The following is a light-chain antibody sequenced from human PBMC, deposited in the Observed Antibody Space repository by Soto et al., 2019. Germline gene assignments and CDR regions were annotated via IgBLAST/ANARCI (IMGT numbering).Light chain of an antibody. CDR1: QSISIW. J-gene: IGKJ1*01. V-gene: IGKV1-5*03. Sequence: IHMTQSPSTLSASVGDRVTITCRAIQSISIWLAWYQQKPGKAPNLLIYKTSSLETGVPSRFSGSGSGTEFTLTISSLQPDDFATYYCQHWNDYSWTFGQGTKVEVK. CDR3: QHWNDYSWT. CDR2: KTS.